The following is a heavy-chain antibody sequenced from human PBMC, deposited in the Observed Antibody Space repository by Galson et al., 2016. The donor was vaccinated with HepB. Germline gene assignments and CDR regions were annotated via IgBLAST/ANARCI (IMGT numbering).Heavy chain of an antibody. D-gene: IGHD2-2*01. CDR1: GFTFTSYA. Sequence: SLRLSCAVSGFTFTSYAMHWVRQAPGKGLVWVSHINSDGSRTNYTDSVRGRFTISRDNAKNTPYLQLNRLRVEDTAVYYCARGGMPTLKFGVRGQGTTVIVSS. J-gene: IGHJ6*02. CDR3: ARGGMPTLKFGV. CDR2: INSDGSRT. V-gene: IGHV3-74*01.